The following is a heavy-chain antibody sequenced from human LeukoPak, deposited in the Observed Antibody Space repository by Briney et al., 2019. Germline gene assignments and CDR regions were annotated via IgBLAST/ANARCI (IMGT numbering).Heavy chain of an antibody. CDR1: GGSISSSSYY. J-gene: IGHJ4*02. CDR3: ARDYSTTFGDYYDSSGYLDY. Sequence: SETLSLTCTVSGGSISSSSYYWGWIRQPPGKGLEWIGSIYYSGSTYYNPSLKSRVTISVDTSKNQFSLKLSSVTAADTAVYYCARDYSTTFGDYYDSSGYLDYWGQGTLVTVSS. V-gene: IGHV4-39*07. D-gene: IGHD3-22*01. CDR2: IYYSGST.